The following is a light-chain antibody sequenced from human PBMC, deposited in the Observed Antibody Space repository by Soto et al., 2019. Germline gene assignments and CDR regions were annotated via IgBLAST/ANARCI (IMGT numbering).Light chain of an antibody. CDR1: QGISSA. J-gene: IGKJ4*01. CDR2: DAS. V-gene: IGKV1-13*02. CDR3: QQFNSYRT. Sequence: AIQLTQSPSSLSASVADRVTITCRASQGISSALAWYQQKPGKAPKLLIYDASSLESGVPSRFSGSGSGTDFTLTISSLQPEDFATYYCQQFNSYRTFGGGTKVEIK.